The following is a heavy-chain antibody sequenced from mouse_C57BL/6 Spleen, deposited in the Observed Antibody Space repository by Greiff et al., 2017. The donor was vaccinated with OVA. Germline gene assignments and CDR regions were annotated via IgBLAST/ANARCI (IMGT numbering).Heavy chain of an antibody. D-gene: IGHD1-1*01. CDR2: ISTYYGDA. Sequence: QVQLQQSGPELVRPGVSVKISCKGSGYPFTDYAMHWVKQSHAKSLEWIGVISTYYGDACYNQKFKDKATMTVDKSSSTAFMELARLTSEDSAVYYCTRDDPVVDWYFDVWGTGTTVTVSS. V-gene: IGHV1-67*01. CDR3: TRDDPVVDWYFDV. CDR1: GYPFTDYA. J-gene: IGHJ1*03.